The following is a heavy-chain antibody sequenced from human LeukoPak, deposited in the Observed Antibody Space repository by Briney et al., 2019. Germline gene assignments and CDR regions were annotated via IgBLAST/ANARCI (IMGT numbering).Heavy chain of an antibody. CDR3: ARHRFEGGVHGYYYYGMDV. J-gene: IGHJ6*02. CDR1: GGSISSGGNY. CDR2: IYYSGST. V-gene: IGHV4-31*03. Sequence: PSQTLSLTCTVSGGSISSGGNYWSWIRQHPGKGLEWIGYIYYSGSTYYNPSLKSRVTISVDTSKNQFSLKLSSVTAADTAVYYCARHRFEGGVHGYYYYGMDVWGQGTTVTVSS. D-gene: IGHD3-16*01.